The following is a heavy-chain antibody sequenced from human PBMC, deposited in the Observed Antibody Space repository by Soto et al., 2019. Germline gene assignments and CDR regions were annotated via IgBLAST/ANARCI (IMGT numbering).Heavy chain of an antibody. J-gene: IGHJ4*02. CDR3: ARHRTFGYTLDS. D-gene: IGHD3-16*02. V-gene: IGHV4-59*01. CDR1: GGSISSYY. CDR2: IYNSGST. Sequence: SETLSLTCTVSGGSISSYYWSWIRQPPGKGLEWIGSIYNSGSTNYNPSIKSRVTISIDTSKNQFSLKLTFVTAADTAVCYCARHRTFGYTLDSWGQGNLVT.